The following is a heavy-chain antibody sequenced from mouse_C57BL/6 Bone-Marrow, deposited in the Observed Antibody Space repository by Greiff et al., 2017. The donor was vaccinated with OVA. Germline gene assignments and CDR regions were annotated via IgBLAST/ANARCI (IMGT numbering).Heavy chain of an antibody. CDR2: IDPSDSET. J-gene: IGHJ3*01. CDR1: GYTFTSYW. D-gene: IGHD2-2*01. CDR3: AREGGYDGAWFAY. V-gene: IGHV1-52*01. Sequence: QVQLKQPGAELVRPGSSVKLSCKASGYTFTSYWMHWVKQRPIQGLEWIGNIDPSDSETHYNQKFKDKATLTVDKSSSTAYMQLSSLTSEDSAGDFCAREGGYDGAWFAYWGQGTLVTVSA.